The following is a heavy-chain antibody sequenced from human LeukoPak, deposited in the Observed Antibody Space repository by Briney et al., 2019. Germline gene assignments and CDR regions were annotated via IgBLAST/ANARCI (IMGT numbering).Heavy chain of an antibody. J-gene: IGHJ6*02. V-gene: IGHV3-15*01. CDR2: IKSKFDGGTT. Sequence: PGGSLRLSCAASGFTFSNAWMTWVRQAPGKGLELVGRIKSKFDGGTTDYAAPVKGRFTISRDDSRTTLYLQMGSLKTEDTAVYYCTTLASRSPYYYYGMDVWGQGTTVTVSS. CDR3: TTLASRSPYYYYGMDV. CDR1: GFTFSNAW.